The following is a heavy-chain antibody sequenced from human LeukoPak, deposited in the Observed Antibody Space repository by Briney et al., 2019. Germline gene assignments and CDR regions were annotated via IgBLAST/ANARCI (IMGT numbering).Heavy chain of an antibody. J-gene: IGHJ2*01. Sequence: ASVEVSCQVSGYTLTELSMHWVRQAPGKGLEWMGGFDPEDGETIYAQKFQGRVTMTEDTSTDTAYMELSSLRSEDTAVYYCATGYGDYGHWYFDLWGRGALVTVSS. D-gene: IGHD4-17*01. CDR3: ATGYGDYGHWYFDL. CDR2: FDPEDGET. V-gene: IGHV1-24*01. CDR1: GYTLTELS.